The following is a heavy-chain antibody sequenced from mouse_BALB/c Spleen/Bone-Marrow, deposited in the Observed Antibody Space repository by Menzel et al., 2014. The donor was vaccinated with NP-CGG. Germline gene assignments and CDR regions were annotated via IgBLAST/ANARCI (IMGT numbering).Heavy chain of an antibody. D-gene: IGHD2-10*02. CDR1: GFTFSSYY. Sequence: DVMLVESGGGLVKLGGSLKLSCAASGFTFSSYYMSWVRRTPEKRLELVAAINSNGGSTYYPDTVKGRFTISRDNAKNTLYLQMSSLKSEDTALYYCARHGGYGNYFDYWGQGTTLTVSS. J-gene: IGHJ2*01. CDR3: ARHGGYGNYFDY. CDR2: INSNGGST. V-gene: IGHV5-6-2*01.